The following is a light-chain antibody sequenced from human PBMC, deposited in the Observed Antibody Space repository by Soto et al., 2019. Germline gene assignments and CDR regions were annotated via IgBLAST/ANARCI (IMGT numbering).Light chain of an antibody. CDR3: QQYFEWPPMT. Sequence: EVVLTQSPATLSVSPGDRATLSCRASQSVSRNLAWYQQKPGQAPRLLIYGASTRATGVPARFSGSGSATEFTLSISSLRSEDSAIYYCQQYFEWPPMTFGQGTKVEI. CDR2: GAS. V-gene: IGKV3-15*01. J-gene: IGKJ1*01. CDR1: QSVSRN.